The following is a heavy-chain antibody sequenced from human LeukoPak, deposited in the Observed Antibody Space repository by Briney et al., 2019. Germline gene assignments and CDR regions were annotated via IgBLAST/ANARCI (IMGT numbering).Heavy chain of an antibody. Sequence: PGGSLRLSCAASGFTFSDYYMSWVRQAPGKGLEWVSAIGGSGGSTYYADSVKGRFTISRDNSKNTLYLQMNSLRAEDTAVYYCAKAGDYDFWSGYYPSRVRWLDPWGLGTLVTVSS. CDR1: GFTFSDYY. CDR2: IGGSGGST. CDR3: AKAGDYDFWSGYYPSRVRWLDP. J-gene: IGHJ5*02. V-gene: IGHV3-23*01. D-gene: IGHD3-3*01.